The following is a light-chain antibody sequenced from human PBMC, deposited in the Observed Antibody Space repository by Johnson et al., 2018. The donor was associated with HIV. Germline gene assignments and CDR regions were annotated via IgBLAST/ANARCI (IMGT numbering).Light chain of an antibody. Sequence: QAVLTQPPSVSAAPGQKVTISCSGSSSNIGNNYVSWYQQLPGTAPKVLIYEDNKRPSGIPDRFSGSKSATSATLGITGLQTGDEAAYYCGAWDRSLSAEVFVTGPKFTVL. CDR3: GAWDRSLSAEV. CDR2: EDN. V-gene: IGLV1-51*02. CDR1: SSNIGNNY. J-gene: IGLJ1*01.